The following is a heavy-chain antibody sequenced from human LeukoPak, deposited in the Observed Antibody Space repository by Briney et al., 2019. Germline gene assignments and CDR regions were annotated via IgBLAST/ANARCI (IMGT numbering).Heavy chain of an antibody. CDR3: ARGAVAGLYYYYGMDV. J-gene: IGHJ6*02. D-gene: IGHD6-19*01. CDR1: GGSISSGSYY. V-gene: IGHV4-61*02. Sequence: SETLSLTCTVSGGSISSGSYYWSWIRQPAGKGLEWIGRIYTSGSTNYNPSLKGRVTISVDTSKNQFSLKLSSVTAADTAVYYCARGAVAGLYYYYGMDVWGQGTTVTVSS. CDR2: IYTSGST.